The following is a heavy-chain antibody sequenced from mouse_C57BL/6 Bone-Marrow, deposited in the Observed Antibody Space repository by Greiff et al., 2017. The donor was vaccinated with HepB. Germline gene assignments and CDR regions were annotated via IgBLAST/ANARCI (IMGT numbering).Heavy chain of an antibody. CDR2: ISSGSSTI. CDR3: AREGDDYEDY. V-gene: IGHV5-17*01. Sequence: EVKLMESGGGLVKPGGSLKLSCAASGFTFSDYGMHWVRQAPEKGLEWVAYISSGSSTIYYADTVKGRFTISRDNAKNTLFLQMTSLRSEDTAMYYCAREGDDYEDYWGQGTTLTVSS. CDR1: GFTFSDYG. D-gene: IGHD2-4*01. J-gene: IGHJ2*01.